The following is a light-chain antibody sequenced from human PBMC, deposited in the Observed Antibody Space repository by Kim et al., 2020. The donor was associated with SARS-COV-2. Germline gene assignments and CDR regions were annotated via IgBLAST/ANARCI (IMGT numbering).Light chain of an antibody. J-gene: IGLJ3*02. CDR3: AAWDASLSGWV. CDR2: RNK. V-gene: IGLV1-47*01. CDR1: SVKIGRKY. Sequence: GQRVTTSGSGSSVKIGRKYVYGDQQHPGTAPRLLIHRNKQGPPGGPDRFSGSKSGTTASPAMIGRRSEDEADYYCAAWDASLSGWVFGGGTQLTVL.